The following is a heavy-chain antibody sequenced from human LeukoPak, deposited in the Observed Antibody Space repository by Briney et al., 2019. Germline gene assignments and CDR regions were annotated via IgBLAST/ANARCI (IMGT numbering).Heavy chain of an antibody. CDR1: GFTFSSYA. J-gene: IGHJ4*02. CDR2: IWYDGSNK. V-gene: IGHV3-33*08. Sequence: GGSLRLSCAASGFTFSSYAMSWVRQAPGKGLEWVAVIWYDGSNKYYADSVKGRFTISRDNSENTLYLQMNSLRAEDTAVYYCAKRPTYFDFWGQGTLVTVSS. CDR3: AKRPTYFDF. D-gene: IGHD5-24*01.